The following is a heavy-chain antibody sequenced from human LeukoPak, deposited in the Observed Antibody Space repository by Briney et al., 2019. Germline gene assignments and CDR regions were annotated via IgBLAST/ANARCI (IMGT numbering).Heavy chain of an antibody. Sequence: GGSLRLSCAASGFTFSTYWMHWVRQAPGKGLVWVSRINGDGSSSTYADSVKGRFTISRDNAKNTLYLQMNSLRTEDTAVYYCAKDYYFDYWGQGTLVTVSS. CDR2: INGDGSSS. CDR3: AKDYYFDY. J-gene: IGHJ4*02. CDR1: GFTFSTYW. V-gene: IGHV3-74*01.